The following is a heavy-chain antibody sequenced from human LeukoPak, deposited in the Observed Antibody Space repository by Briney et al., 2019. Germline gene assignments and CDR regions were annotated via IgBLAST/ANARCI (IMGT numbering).Heavy chain of an antibody. D-gene: IGHD2-21*02. CDR1: GRSFSPYY. J-gene: IGHJ4*01. V-gene: IGHV4-34*01. CDR3: ARGGFYCGGDCYVDY. Sequence: SQSLSLTCAVYGRSFSPYYWSWIRQPAGKGLEWIGETNHRGSTNYNPTLKSRVTISVDTSKNQFSLRLSSVTAADTAVYYCARGGFYCGGDCYVDYWGHGTLVTVSS. CDR2: TNHRGST.